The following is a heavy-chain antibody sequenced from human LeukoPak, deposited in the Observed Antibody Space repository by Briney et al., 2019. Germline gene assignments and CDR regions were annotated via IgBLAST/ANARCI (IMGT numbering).Heavy chain of an antibody. CDR1: GGSVNSITYY. Sequence: PSETLSLTCSVSGGSVNSITYYWSWIRQPPGKGLEWIGYIYYSGSTNYNPSLKSRVTISVDTSKNQFSLKLSSVTAADTAVYYCARGATSLSYFDSRGQGTLVTVSS. CDR2: IYYSGST. J-gene: IGHJ4*02. V-gene: IGHV4-61*01. D-gene: IGHD2/OR15-2a*01. CDR3: ARGATSLSYFDS.